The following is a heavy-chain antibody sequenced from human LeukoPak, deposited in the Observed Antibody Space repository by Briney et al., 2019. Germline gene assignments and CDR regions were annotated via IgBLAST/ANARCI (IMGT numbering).Heavy chain of an antibody. J-gene: IGHJ5*02. Sequence: GRSLRLSCAVSGFIFRSYGMHWLRQAPGKGLEWVGVISYDGKTKHYADSVKGRFTISRDNSKNSLYLQMNSLGAEDTAVYYCARQDSSGWYHNWFDPWGQGTLVTVSS. CDR2: ISYDGKTK. V-gene: IGHV3-30*03. CDR1: GFIFRSYG. CDR3: ARQDSSGWYHNWFDP. D-gene: IGHD6-19*01.